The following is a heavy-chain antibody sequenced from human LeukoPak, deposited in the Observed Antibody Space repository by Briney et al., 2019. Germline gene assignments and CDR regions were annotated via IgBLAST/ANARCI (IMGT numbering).Heavy chain of an antibody. J-gene: IGHJ5*02. D-gene: IGHD3-3*01. CDR3: ARLAPIFYDFWSGYTNWFDP. V-gene: IGHV5-51*01. CDR1: RYSFTSYW. CDR2: IYPGDSDT. Sequence: GESLKISCKGSRYSFTSYWIGWVRQMPGKGLEWMGIIYPGDSDTRYSPSFQGQVTISADKSISTAYLQWSSLKASDTAMYYCARLAPIFYDFWSGYTNWFDPWGQGTLVTVSS.